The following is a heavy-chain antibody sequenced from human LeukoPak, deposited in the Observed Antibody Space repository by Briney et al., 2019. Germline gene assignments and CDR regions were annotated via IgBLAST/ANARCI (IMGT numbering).Heavy chain of an antibody. Sequence: GGSLRLSCAASGFAFSRYWMHWVRQAPGKGLERVANINEDGRQRFLDSVKGRFTISRDNAKNSLYLQMNSLRADDTAVYYCTRGEDRTFPYWGQGTLVTVSS. CDR3: TRGEDRTFPY. CDR1: GFAFSRYW. D-gene: IGHD3-16*01. CDR2: INEDGRQR. J-gene: IGHJ4*02. V-gene: IGHV3-7*01.